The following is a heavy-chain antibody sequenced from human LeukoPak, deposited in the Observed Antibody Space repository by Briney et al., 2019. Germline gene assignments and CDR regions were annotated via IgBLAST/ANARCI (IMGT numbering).Heavy chain of an antibody. CDR2: IYYSGST. Sequence: SQTLSLTCTVSGGSISSGDYYWSWIRQPPGKGLEWIGYIYYSGSTYYNPSLKSRVTMSVDTSKNQFSLKLSSVTAADTAVYYCARDDEYCSSTSCYSWFDPWGQGTLVTVSS. D-gene: IGHD2-2*01. V-gene: IGHV4-30-4*01. CDR1: GGSISSGDYY. J-gene: IGHJ5*02. CDR3: ARDDEYCSSTSCYSWFDP.